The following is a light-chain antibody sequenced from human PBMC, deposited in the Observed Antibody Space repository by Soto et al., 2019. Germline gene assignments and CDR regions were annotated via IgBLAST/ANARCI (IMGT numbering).Light chain of an antibody. CDR1: QDISNW. CDR3: QQADTFPLT. J-gene: IGKJ4*01. Sequence: DIQMTQSPSFVSASVGDTVTITCRASQDISNWLAWYQQKPGKAPTFLIFAASNLHSGVPSRFSGSGSGTDFTRTISSLQPEDFATYYCQQADTFPLTFGGGTKVEIK. CDR2: AAS. V-gene: IGKV1-12*01.